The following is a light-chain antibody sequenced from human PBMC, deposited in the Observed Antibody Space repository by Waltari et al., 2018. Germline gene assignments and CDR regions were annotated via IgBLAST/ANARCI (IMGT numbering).Light chain of an antibody. J-gene: IGKJ1*01. CDR2: KVS. CDR3: QQYYSYPWT. V-gene: IGKV1-5*03. Sequence: DIQMTQSPSTLSASVGDRVRITCRASQSISSWLAWYQQKPGKAPNLLIFKVSNLESGVPSRFSGSGAVPEFTLIISSLQPDDFATYYCQQYYSYPWTFGQGTKVEIK. CDR1: QSISSW.